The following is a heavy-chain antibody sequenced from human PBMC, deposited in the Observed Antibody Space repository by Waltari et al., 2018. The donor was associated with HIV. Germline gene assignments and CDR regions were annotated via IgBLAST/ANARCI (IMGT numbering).Heavy chain of an antibody. V-gene: IGHV1-2*02. D-gene: IGHD6-19*01. J-gene: IGHJ6*02. CDR1: GYSLTGDY. CDR2: INPKSDGT. CDR3: ARDRIAVTGSYYYGMDV. Sequence: HLVQSGAEGNKTAASVKCACKVSGYSLTGDYTPLGRQSPGQGLEWMGWINPKSDGTNYAQKFQGRVTMTRDTSTSTAYMELSRLRSDDTALYYCARDRIAVTGSYYYGMDVWGQGTTVTVSS.